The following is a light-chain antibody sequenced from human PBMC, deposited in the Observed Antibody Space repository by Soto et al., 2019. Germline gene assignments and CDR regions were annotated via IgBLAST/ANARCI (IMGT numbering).Light chain of an antibody. CDR2: KAS. Sequence: IQLTQTPSFLSASLGDRVTITCRASQTISSWLAWYQQKPGKAPKLLIYKASTLKSGVPSRFSGSGSGTDFTLTISRLEPEDFAVYYCHKYDSWTFGQGTKVDIK. V-gene: IGKV1-5*03. CDR1: QTISSW. CDR3: HKYDSWT. J-gene: IGKJ1*01.